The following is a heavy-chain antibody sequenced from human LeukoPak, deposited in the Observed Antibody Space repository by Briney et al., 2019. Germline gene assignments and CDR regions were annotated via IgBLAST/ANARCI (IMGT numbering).Heavy chain of an antibody. V-gene: IGHV3-21*01. CDR2: IRSYSSYI. J-gene: IGHJ6*03. Sequence: GGSLRLSCAASGFTFSSYSMNWVRQAPGKGLEWVATIRSYSSYIHYGDSVKGRFTISRDDAEKSVHLQMNNLRVEDTAVYFCARFSEVYYYVDVWGTGTTVTVSS. CDR3: ARFSEVYYYVDV. D-gene: IGHD2/OR15-2a*01. CDR1: GFTFSSYS.